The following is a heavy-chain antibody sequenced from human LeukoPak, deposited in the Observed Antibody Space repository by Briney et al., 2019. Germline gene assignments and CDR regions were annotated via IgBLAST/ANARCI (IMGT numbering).Heavy chain of an antibody. CDR1: GGSISGRY. CDR3: ARDAGGGPSFDY. Sequence: SETLSLTCTVSGGSISGRYWGWIRQPPGKGLEWIGYINYSGSTDYNPSLKSRVTISLDTSKNQFSLKLSSVTAADTAVYYCARDAGGGPSFDYWGQGTLVTVSS. D-gene: IGHD2-15*01. CDR2: INYSGST. J-gene: IGHJ4*02. V-gene: IGHV4-59*11.